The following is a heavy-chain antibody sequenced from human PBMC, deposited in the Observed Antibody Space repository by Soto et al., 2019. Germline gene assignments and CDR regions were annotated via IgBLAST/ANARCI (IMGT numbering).Heavy chain of an antibody. Sequence: PGGSLRLSCAASEFTFRSYWMHWVRQSPGKGLVWVSRISGDGSSTTYADSVRGQFTISRDNAKNTVYLQMDSLRAEDTAVYYCARSLPGTYGAFDLWGQGTMVTVSS. V-gene: IGHV3-74*01. J-gene: IGHJ3*01. CDR1: EFTFRSYW. CDR2: ISGDGSST. CDR3: ARSLPGTYGAFDL. D-gene: IGHD1-7*01.